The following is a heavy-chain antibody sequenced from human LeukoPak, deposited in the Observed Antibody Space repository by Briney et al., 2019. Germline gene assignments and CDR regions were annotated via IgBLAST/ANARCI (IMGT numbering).Heavy chain of an antibody. J-gene: IGHJ4*02. Sequence: ASVKVSCKASGYTFTSYYMHWVRQAPGQGLEWMGIINPSGGSTSYAQKFQGRVTMTRDTSTSTVYMELSSLRSEDTAVYYCARDVYCSGGSYACGVLDYWGQGTLVTVSS. CDR3: ARDVYCSGGSYACGVLDY. D-gene: IGHD2-15*01. V-gene: IGHV1-46*01. CDR1: GYTFTSYY. CDR2: INPSGGST.